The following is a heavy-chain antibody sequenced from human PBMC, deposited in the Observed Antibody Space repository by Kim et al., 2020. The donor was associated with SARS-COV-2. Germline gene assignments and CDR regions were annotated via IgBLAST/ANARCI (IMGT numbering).Heavy chain of an antibody. J-gene: IGHJ3*02. Sequence: LKSRVTISVDTSKNQFSLKLSSVTAADTAVYYCARDRSHDSSGYEFAFDIWGQGTMVTVSS. D-gene: IGHD3-22*01. CDR3: ARDRSHDSSGYEFAFDI. V-gene: IGHV4-31*02.